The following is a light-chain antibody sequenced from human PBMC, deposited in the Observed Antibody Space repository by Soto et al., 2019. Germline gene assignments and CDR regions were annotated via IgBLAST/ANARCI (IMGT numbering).Light chain of an antibody. CDR1: SSNIGTNT. CDR3: AAWDDSLWV. CDR2: NDH. J-gene: IGLJ3*02. Sequence: QSVLTQPPSASGTPGQRVTITCCGSSSNIGTNTVRWYRPLPGTAPKVLVYNDHERPSGVPDRFSGSKSGTSASLAISGLQSEDEADYYCAAWDDSLWVFGGGTKLTVL. V-gene: IGLV1-44*01.